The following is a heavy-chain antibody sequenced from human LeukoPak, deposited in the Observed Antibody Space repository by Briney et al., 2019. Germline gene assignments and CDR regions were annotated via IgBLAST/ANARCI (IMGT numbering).Heavy chain of an antibody. CDR3: ARGFLVPANNWFDP. Sequence: SETLSLTCTVSGGSISSYYWSWIRQPPGKGLEWIGYIYYSGSTNYNPSLKSRVTISVDTSKNQFSLELSSVTAADTAVYYCARGFLVPANNWFDPWGQGTLVTVSS. J-gene: IGHJ5*02. V-gene: IGHV4-59*01. CDR1: GGSISSYY. CDR2: IYYSGST. D-gene: IGHD2-2*01.